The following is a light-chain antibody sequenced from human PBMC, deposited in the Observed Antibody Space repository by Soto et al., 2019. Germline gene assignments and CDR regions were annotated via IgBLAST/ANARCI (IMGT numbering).Light chain of an antibody. Sequence: QSALTQPASVSGSPGQSITISCTGTSSDVGSYNLVSWYQQHPGKAPKLMIYEGSKRPSGVSNRFSGSKSGNTACLTISGLQAEDEADYYCCSYAGSSTFFYVFGTGTKLTVL. J-gene: IGLJ1*01. V-gene: IGLV2-23*03. CDR3: CSYAGSSTFFYV. CDR2: EGS. CDR1: SSDVGSYNL.